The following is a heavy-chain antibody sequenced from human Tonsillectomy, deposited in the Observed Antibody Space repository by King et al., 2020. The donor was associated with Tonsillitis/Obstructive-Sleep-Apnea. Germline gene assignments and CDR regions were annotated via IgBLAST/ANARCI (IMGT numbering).Heavy chain of an antibody. Sequence: QLVQSGAEVKKPGASVKVSCKASGYTFTSYSISWVRQAPGQGLEWMGWISAYNGNTNYAQKRQGRVTMTTDTYTSTAYMELRSLRSDDTAVYYCARVHTAMVTSYYFDYWGQGTLVTVSS. D-gene: IGHD5-18*01. CDR1: GYTFTSYS. CDR2: ISAYNGNT. CDR3: ARVHTAMVTSYYFDY. V-gene: IGHV1-18*01. J-gene: IGHJ4*02.